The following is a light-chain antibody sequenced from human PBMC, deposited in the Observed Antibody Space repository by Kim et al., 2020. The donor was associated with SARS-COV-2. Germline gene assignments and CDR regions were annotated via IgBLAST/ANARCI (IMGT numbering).Light chain of an antibody. CDR1: QTINNR. CDR2: AAT. V-gene: IGKV3-15*01. J-gene: IGKJ1*01. Sequence: SPGERATLSCRSSQTINNRLVWYQQKPGQAPRLLIYAATTRATGIPARFIGSGSETDFTLTINGLQSEDFAVYYCQQSNNWPPLTFGQGTKVDIK. CDR3: QQSNNWPPLT.